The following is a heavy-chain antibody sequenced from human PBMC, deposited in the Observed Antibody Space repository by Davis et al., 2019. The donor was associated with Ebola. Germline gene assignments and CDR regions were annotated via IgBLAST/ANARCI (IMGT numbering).Heavy chain of an antibody. V-gene: IGHV4-39*01. Sequence: PSETLSLTCTVPGGSISSSSYYWGWIRQPPGKGLEWIGSIYYSGSTYYNPSLKSRVTISVDTSKNQFSLKLSSVTAADTAVYYCARQQQLVHYGMDVWGQGTTVTVSS. CDR3: ARQQQLVHYGMDV. CDR2: IYYSGST. D-gene: IGHD6-6*01. CDR1: GGSISSSSYY. J-gene: IGHJ6*02.